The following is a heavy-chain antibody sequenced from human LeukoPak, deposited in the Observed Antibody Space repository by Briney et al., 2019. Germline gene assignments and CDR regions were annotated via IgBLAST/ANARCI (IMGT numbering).Heavy chain of an antibody. CDR3: ARSQGVDSSRWLRPDNWFDS. D-gene: IGHD6-13*01. CDR1: GDSISSYY. J-gene: IGHJ5*01. Sequence: PSETLSLTCTVSGDSISSYYWSWIRQPAGKGLEWIGRIWTSGSTNYNRHLKSRVTMSIDTSKNQFYLKMNSVTAADTAMYYCARSQGVDSSRWLRPDNWFDSWGQGTLVTVSS. CDR2: IWTSGST. V-gene: IGHV4-4*07.